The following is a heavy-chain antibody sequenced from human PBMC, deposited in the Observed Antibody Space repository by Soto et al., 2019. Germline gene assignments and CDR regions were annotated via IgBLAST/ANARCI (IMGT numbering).Heavy chain of an antibody. CDR2: IYYSGST. J-gene: IGHJ4*02. V-gene: IGHV4-31*03. D-gene: IGHD3-3*01. Sequence: SETLSLTCTVSGGSISSGGYYWSWIRQHPGKGLEWIGYIYYSGSTYYNPSLKSRVTISVDTSKNQFSLKLSSVTAADTAVYYCARGDYDFWSGYYTGPDYWGQGTLVTVSS. CDR1: GGSISSGGYY. CDR3: ARGDYDFWSGYYTGPDY.